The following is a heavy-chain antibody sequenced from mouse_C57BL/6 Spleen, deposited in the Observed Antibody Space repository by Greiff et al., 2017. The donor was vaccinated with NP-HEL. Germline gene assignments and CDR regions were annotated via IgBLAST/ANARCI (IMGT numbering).Heavy chain of an antibody. J-gene: IGHJ1*03. V-gene: IGHV1-54*01. Sequence: QVHVKQSGAELVRPGTSVKVSCKASGYAFTNYLIEWVKQRPGQGLEWIGVINPGSGGTNYNEKFKGKATLTADKSSSTAYMQLSSLTSEDSAVYFCAGKTYYGSSYEYFDVWGTGTTVTVSS. CDR1: GYAFTNYL. CDR3: AGKTYYGSSYEYFDV. CDR2: INPGSGGT. D-gene: IGHD1-1*01.